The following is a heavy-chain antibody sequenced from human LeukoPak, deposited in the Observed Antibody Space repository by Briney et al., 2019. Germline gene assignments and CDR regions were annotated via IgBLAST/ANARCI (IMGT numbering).Heavy chain of an antibody. V-gene: IGHV3-20*04. D-gene: IGHD2-2*01. J-gene: IGHJ4*02. Sequence: GGSLRLSCTASGFAFDEHDMSWVRQVPGKGLEWVSGINWSGGSTGYADPLRGRFTISRDNAKNSLYLQMDSLRAEDTALYYCARAPITSPFYFDYWGQGTLVTVSS. CDR3: ARAPITSPFYFDY. CDR2: INWSGGST. CDR1: GFAFDEHD.